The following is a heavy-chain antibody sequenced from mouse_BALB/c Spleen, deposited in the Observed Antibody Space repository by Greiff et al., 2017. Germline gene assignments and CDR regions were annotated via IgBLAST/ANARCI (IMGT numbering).Heavy chain of an antibody. CDR3: ARRDYYGSSGYFDV. V-gene: IGHV5-12-2*01. Sequence: DVKLVESGGGLVQPGGSLKLSCAASGFTFSSYTMSWVRQTPEKRLEWVAYISNGGGSTYYPDTVKGRFTISRDNAKNTLYLQMSSLKSEDTAMYYCARRDYYGSSGYFDVWGAGTTVTVSS. CDR1: GFTFSSYT. CDR2: ISNGGGST. D-gene: IGHD1-1*01. J-gene: IGHJ1*01.